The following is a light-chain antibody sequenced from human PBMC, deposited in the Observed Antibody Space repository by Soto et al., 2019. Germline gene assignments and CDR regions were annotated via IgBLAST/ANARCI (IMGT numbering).Light chain of an antibody. CDR1: QTIDVY. CDR3: KQLFDSPIT. CDR2: AAY. V-gene: IGKV1-39*01. J-gene: IGKJ5*01. Sequence: DIQMTHSPSSLSASVGDRVTITCRASQTIDVYLNWYQQKPGKAPKLLIFAAYGLQSGVQSRFSATVSGTEFSLTITSLQPEDFATYYCKQLFDSPITFGQGTRLEIK.